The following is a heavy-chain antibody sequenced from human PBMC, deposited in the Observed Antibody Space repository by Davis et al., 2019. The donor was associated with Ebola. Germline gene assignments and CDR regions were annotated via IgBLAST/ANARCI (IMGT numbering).Heavy chain of an antibody. CDR3: ARGGYGYGMDV. V-gene: IGHV4-34*01. CDR2: INHSGST. Sequence: SEPLSPTFAIHGGSFPGYYWRWIRQPPGKGLECIGEINHSGSTNYNPSLKSRVTITVDTSKNQFSLKLSSVTAADTAVYYCARGGYGYGMDVWGQGTTVTVSS. CDR1: GGSFPGYY. J-gene: IGHJ6*02. D-gene: IGHD5-18*01.